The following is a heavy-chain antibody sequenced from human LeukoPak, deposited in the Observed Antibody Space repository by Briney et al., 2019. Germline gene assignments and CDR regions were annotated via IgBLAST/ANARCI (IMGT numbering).Heavy chain of an antibody. J-gene: IGHJ6*02. CDR2: IYYSGST. CDR3: ARDRIAARLNYYYGMDV. CDR1: GGSVSSGSYY. V-gene: IGHV4-61*01. D-gene: IGHD6-6*01. Sequence: SETLSLTCTVSGGSVSSGSYYWSWILEPPGKGLEWIGYIYYSGSTNYNPSLKSRVTISVDTSKNQFSLKLSSVTAADTAVYYCARDRIAARLNYYYGMDVWGQGTTVTVSS.